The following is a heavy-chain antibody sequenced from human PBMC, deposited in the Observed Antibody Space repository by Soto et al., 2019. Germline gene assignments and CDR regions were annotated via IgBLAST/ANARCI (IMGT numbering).Heavy chain of an antibody. CDR1: GGTFSSYA. Sequence: SVNVSCKASGGTFSSYAISWVRQAPGQGLEWMGGIIPIFGTANYAQKFQGRVTITADESTRTAYMELSSLRSEDTAVYYCARRMEASGASDIWGDRTLVTFSS. J-gene: IGHJ3*02. V-gene: IGHV1-69*13. D-gene: IGHD1-26*01. CDR2: IIPIFGTA. CDR3: ARRMEASGASDI.